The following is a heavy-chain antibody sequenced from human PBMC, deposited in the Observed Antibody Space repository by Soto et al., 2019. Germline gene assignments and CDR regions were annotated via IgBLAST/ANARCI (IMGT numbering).Heavy chain of an antibody. CDR3: ARGVSAGVDY. V-gene: IGHV1-8*01. D-gene: IGHD1-26*01. Sequence: QVQLVQSGAEVREPGASVKVSCKASGYSFTSLDINWVRQTAGQGLEWMGWMQPSTGRTGYAQKCQGRVTMTRDTSINTAYMERTTLTSDDTAFYCCARGVSAGVDYWGQGTLVTVSS. CDR2: MQPSTGRT. CDR1: GYSFTSLD. J-gene: IGHJ4*02.